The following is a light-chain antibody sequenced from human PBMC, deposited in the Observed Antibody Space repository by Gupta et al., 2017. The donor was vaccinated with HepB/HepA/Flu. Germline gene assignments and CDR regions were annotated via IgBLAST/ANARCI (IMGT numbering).Light chain of an antibody. J-gene: IGKJ4*01. V-gene: IGKV2-30*01. Sequence: DVVMTQSPLSLPVTLGQPASISCRSSQGLVYSDGNTYLSWFQQRPGQSPRRLIYKGSDRDSGVPDRFSGSGSGNGYTLRISMVDADDVGIYYCRQAEHWPITFGAGTKVEIK. CDR3: RQAEHWPIT. CDR1: QGLVYSDGNTY. CDR2: KGS.